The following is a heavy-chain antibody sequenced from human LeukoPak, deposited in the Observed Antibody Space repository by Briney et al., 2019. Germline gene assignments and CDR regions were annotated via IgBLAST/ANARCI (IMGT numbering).Heavy chain of an antibody. Sequence: SETLSLTCAVYGGSFSGYYWSWIRQPPGKGLEWIGEINHSGSTNYNPSLKSRVTISVDTSKNQFSLKLSSVTAADTAVYYCARELSTVVTRRGHFDYWGQGTLVTVSS. J-gene: IGHJ4*02. V-gene: IGHV4-34*01. CDR2: INHSGST. CDR3: ARELSTVVTRRGHFDY. CDR1: GGSFSGYY. D-gene: IGHD4-23*01.